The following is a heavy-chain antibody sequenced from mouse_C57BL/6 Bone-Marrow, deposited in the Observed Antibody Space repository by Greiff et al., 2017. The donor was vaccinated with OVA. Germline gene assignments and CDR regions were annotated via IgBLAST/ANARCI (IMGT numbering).Heavy chain of an antibody. CDR3: ARYELRPYGYFDV. CDR1: GFTFTDYY. D-gene: IGHD1-1*01. CDR2: IRNKANGYTT. J-gene: IGHJ1*03. Sequence: EVQGVESGGGLVQPGGSLSLSCAASGFTFTDYYMSWVRQPPGKALEWLGFIRNKANGYTTEYSASVKGRFTISRDNSQSILYLQMNALRAEDSATYYCARYELRPYGYFDVWGTGTTVTVSS. V-gene: IGHV7-3*01.